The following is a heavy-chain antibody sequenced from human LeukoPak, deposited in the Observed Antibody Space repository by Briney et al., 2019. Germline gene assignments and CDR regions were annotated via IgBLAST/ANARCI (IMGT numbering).Heavy chain of an antibody. V-gene: IGHV3-74*01. CDR1: GFALSSYW. CDR2: INSDGSST. Sequence: PGGSLRLSCAASGFALSSYWMHWVRQGPGKGLVWVSRINSDGSSTSCADSVKGRFTISRDNAKNTLYLQMNSLRAEDTAIYYCARDRCSSTSCDPRYGMDVWGQGTTVTVSS. J-gene: IGHJ6*02. D-gene: IGHD2-2*01. CDR3: ARDRCSSTSCDPRYGMDV.